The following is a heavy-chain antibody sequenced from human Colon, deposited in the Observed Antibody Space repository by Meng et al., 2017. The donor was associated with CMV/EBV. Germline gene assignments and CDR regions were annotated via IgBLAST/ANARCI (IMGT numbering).Heavy chain of an antibody. D-gene: IGHD6-6*01. Sequence: SVKVSCMASGGIFSSYAISWVRQAPGQGLEWMGGIIPIFGTANYAQKFQGRVTITTDESTSTAYMELSSLRSEDTPVYYCARAGRRTSIAARPFGMDVWGQGTTVTVSS. V-gene: IGHV1-69*05. CDR1: GGIFSSYA. CDR3: ARAGRRTSIAARPFGMDV. CDR2: IIPIFGTA. J-gene: IGHJ6*02.